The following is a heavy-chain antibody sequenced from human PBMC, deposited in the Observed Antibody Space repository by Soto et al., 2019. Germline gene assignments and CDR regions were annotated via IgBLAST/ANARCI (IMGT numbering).Heavy chain of an antibody. D-gene: IGHD3-10*01. V-gene: IGHV1-8*01. Sequence: QVQLVQSGAEVKKPGASVKVSCKASGYTFTSYDINWVRQATGQGLEWMGWMNPNSGNTGYAQKFQGRVTMTRNTSISTAYREQGSLGSEDTAVDYFVRGGHLWFGELLFHYWGQGTLGNGSS. CDR1: GYTFTSYD. CDR3: VRGGHLWFGELLFHY. CDR2: MNPNSGNT. J-gene: IGHJ4*02.